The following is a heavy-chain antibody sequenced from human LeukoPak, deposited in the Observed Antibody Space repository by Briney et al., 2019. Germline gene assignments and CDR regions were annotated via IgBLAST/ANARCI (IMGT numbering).Heavy chain of an antibody. D-gene: IGHD5-24*01. CDR2: IYSGGRT. CDR3: ARETNYHFDY. J-gene: IGHJ4*02. Sequence: GGSLRLSCAASGFTVSSNYMNWVRQAPGKGLEWVSVIYSGGRTYYADSVKGRFTISRDNSKNTLYLQMNSLRAEDTAVYYCARETNYHFDYWGQGTLVTVSS. V-gene: IGHV3-53*01. CDR1: GFTVSSNY.